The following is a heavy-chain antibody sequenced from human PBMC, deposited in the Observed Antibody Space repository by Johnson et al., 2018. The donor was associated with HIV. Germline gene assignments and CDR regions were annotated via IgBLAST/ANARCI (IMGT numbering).Heavy chain of an antibody. CDR3: ARVQSLQWELLDGDAFDI. V-gene: IGHV3-7*01. CDR2: IKQDGSEK. Sequence: EVQLVESGGGLVQPGRSLRLSCTASGFTFSSYWMSWVRQAPGKGLEWVANIKQDGSEKYYVDSVKGRFTISRDNAKNSLYLQMNSLRAEDTAVYYCARVQSLQWELLDGDAFDIWGQGTMVTVSS. CDR1: GFTFSSYW. J-gene: IGHJ3*02. D-gene: IGHD1-26*01.